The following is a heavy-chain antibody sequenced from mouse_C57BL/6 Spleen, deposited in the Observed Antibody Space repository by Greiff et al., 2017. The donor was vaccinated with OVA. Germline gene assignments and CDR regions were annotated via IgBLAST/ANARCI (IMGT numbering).Heavy chain of an antibody. CDR2: IYPGDGAT. D-gene: IGHD1-1*01. CDR3: VPIWGCGGSSPYFDY. J-gene: IGHJ2*01. CDR1: GYAFSSSW. Sequence: VKLQQSGPELVKPGASVKISCKASGYAFSSSWMNWVKQRPGKGLEWIGRIYPGDGATNYNGKFKGKATLTADKSSSTAYLQLSSLTSEDSAVYFCVPIWGCGGSSPYFDYWGQGTTLTVSS. V-gene: IGHV1-82*01.